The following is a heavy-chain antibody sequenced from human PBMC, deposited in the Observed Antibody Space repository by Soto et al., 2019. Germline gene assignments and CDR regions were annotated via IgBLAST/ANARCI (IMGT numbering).Heavy chain of an antibody. CDR2: IHRGGSRI. V-gene: IGHV3-48*03. CDR1: GLPLRLIL. J-gene: IGHJ6*02. D-gene: IGHD4-17*01. CDR3: ARDGSTVTTNYHYAMDV. Sequence: EVQLVESGGALVKLGGPLISSVAALGLPLRLILITWVGKAQGKGRGGVSYIHRGGSRIYYADSVKGRFTISRDNAKNSLYLQMNSLRAEDTAVYYCARDGSTVTTNYHYAMDVWGQGTTVTVSS.